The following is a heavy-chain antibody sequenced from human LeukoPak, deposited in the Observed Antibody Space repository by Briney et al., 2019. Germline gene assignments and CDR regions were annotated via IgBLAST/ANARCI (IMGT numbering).Heavy chain of an antibody. CDR3: ARDEYSGLYYYMDV. J-gene: IGHJ6*03. V-gene: IGHV3-48*03. CDR1: GFSFSSYE. D-gene: IGHD5-12*01. CDR2: IGSTTNSI. Sequence: PGGSLRLSCAASGFSFSSYEMNWVRQAPGKGLEWVSYIGSTTNSIYYADSVKGRFTISRDNAKKSLHLQMNSLRAGDTAVYYCARDEYSGLYYYMDVWGKGTTVTVSS.